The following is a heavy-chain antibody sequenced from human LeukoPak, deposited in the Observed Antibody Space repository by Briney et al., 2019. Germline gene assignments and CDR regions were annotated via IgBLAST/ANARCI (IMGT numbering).Heavy chain of an antibody. Sequence: PSETLSLTCVVSGYSISSGYYWGWIRQPPGKGLEWIGSIGPSGGLYYNPSLKSRVTISMDTSKNQFSLKLSSVTAADTAMYYCARDLGHSSDDYWGPGTQVTVSS. J-gene: IGHJ4*02. CDR2: IGPSGGL. V-gene: IGHV4-38-2*02. CDR3: ARDLGHSSDDY. CDR1: GYSISSGYY. D-gene: IGHD5-18*01.